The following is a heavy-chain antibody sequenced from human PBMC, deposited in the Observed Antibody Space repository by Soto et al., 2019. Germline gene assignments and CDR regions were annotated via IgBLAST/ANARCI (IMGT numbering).Heavy chain of an antibody. CDR1: GGSISSSSYY. CDR2: IYYSGST. D-gene: IGHD3-22*01. CDR3: ASRHYYDSSGYYGMGLDWFDP. J-gene: IGHJ5*02. V-gene: IGHV4-39*01. Sequence: KPSGTLSLTCTVSGGSISSSSYYWGWIRQPPGKGLEWIGSIYYSGSTYYNPSLKSRVTISVDTSKNQFSLKLSSVTAADTAVYYCASRHYYDSSGYYGMGLDWFDPWGQGTLVTVS.